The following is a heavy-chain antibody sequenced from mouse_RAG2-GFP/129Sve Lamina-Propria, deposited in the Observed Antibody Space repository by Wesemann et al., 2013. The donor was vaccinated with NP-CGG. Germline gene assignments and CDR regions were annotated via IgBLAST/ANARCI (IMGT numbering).Heavy chain of an antibody. V-gene: IGHV1-14*01. J-gene: IGHJ4*01. Sequence: VQLQQPGAELVKPGASVKLSCKASGYTFTSYWMHWVKQRPGQGLEWIGYINPYNDGTKYNEKFKGKATLTSDKSSSTAYMELSSLTSEDSAVYYCARGLLPYAMDYWGQGTSVTVSS. CDR3: ARGLLPYAMDY. CDR1: GYTFTSYW. CDR2: INPYNDGT. D-gene: IGHD2-3*01.